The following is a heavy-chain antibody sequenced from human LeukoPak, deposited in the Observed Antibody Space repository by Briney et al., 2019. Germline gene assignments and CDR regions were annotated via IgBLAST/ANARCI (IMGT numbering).Heavy chain of an antibody. J-gene: IGHJ4*02. Sequence: SGGSLRLSCAASGFTFSTYWMTWVRQAPGKGLEWVADIKEDGSEMSYVDSVKGRFTISRDNAKNSLSLEMSSLRAEDTAVYYCARQRYSDYRGQGTLVTVSS. CDR1: GFTFSTYW. CDR2: IKEDGSEM. CDR3: ARQRYSDY. D-gene: IGHD2-15*01. V-gene: IGHV3-7*01.